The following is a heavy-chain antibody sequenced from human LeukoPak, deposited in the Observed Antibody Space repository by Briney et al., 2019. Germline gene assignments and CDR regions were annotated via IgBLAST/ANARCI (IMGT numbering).Heavy chain of an antibody. J-gene: IGHJ4*02. CDR1: GGSISSGGYS. V-gene: IGHV4-30-2*01. CDR2: IYHSGST. D-gene: IGHD3-3*01. CDR3: ARAPYDFWSGTYRGPFDY. Sequence: PSETLSLTCAVYGGSISSGGYSWSRIRPPKGQGLKWDRYIYHSGSTYYNPSLKSRVTISVDRSKNQFSLKLSSVTAADTAVYYCARAPYDFWSGTYRGPFDYWGQGTLVTVSS.